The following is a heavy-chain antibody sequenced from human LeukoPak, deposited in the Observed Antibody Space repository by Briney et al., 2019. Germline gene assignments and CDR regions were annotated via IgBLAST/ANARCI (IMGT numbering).Heavy chain of an antibody. CDR3: VSQKWLYAFDI. Sequence: GGSLRLSCAASGLTVNSNYMSWVRQAPGKGLEWVSAIYSGGATYYAGSVKGRFTVSRDDSKNTLYLQMYRLRVEDTAMYYCVSQKWLYAFDIWGQGTMVTVSS. V-gene: IGHV3-53*01. D-gene: IGHD5-24*01. CDR1: GLTVNSNY. CDR2: IYSGGAT. J-gene: IGHJ3*02.